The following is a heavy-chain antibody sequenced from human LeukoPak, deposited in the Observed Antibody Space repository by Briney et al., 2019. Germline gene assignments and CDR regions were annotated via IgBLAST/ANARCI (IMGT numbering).Heavy chain of an antibody. J-gene: IGHJ5*02. V-gene: IGHV4-39*07. CDR3: ARDAGRIAAALGWLDP. D-gene: IGHD6-13*01. Sequence: PSETLSLTCTVSGGSISSSSYYWGWIRQPPGKGLEWIGSIYYSGSTYYNPSLKSRVTISVDTSKNQFSLKLSSVAAADTAVYYCARDAGRIAAALGWLDPWGQGTLVTVSS. CDR2: IYYSGST. CDR1: GGSISSSSYY.